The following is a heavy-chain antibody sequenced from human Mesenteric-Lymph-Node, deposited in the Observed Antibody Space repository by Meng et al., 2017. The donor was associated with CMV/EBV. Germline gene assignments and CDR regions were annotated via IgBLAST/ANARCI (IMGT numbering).Heavy chain of an antibody. V-gene: IGHV1-69*02. J-gene: IGHJ4*02. Sequence: CKASGGTFSHSSITWVRQAPGQGLEWMGKIYPMLGITNSAQKFQGRVTITADKSTSTGYMELSSLRSDDTAVYYCARVEDSDDHYLDSWGQGTLVTVSS. CDR3: ARVEDSDDHYLDS. CDR1: GGTFSHSS. D-gene: IGHD1-1*01. CDR2: IYPMLGIT.